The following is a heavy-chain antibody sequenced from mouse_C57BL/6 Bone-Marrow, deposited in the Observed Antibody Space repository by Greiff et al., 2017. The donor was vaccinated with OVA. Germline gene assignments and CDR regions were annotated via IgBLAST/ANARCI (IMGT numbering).Heavy chain of an antibody. CDR2: IYPGDGDT. Sequence: QVQLQQSGAELVKPGASVKISCKASGYAFSSYWMNWVKQRPGKGLEWIGQIYPGDGDTNYNGKFKGKATLTADKSSSTAYMQLSSLTSEDSAVYFCARYAYYDYDGGYYFDYWGQGTTLTVSS. J-gene: IGHJ2*01. CDR1: GYAFSSYW. D-gene: IGHD2-4*01. V-gene: IGHV1-80*01. CDR3: ARYAYYDYDGGYYFDY.